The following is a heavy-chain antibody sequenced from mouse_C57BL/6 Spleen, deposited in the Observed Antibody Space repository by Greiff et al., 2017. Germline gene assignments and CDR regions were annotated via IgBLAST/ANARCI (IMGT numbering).Heavy chain of an antibody. CDR1: GYTFTDYN. Sequence: EVKLMESGPELVKPGASVKMSCKASGYTFTDYNMHWVKQSHGKSLEWIGYINPNNGGTSYNQKFKGKATLTVNKSSSTAYMELRSLTSEDSAVYYCARSYDYDGYFDYWGQGTTLTVSS. V-gene: IGHV1-22*01. J-gene: IGHJ2*01. D-gene: IGHD2-4*01. CDR3: ARSYDYDGYFDY. CDR2: INPNNGGT.